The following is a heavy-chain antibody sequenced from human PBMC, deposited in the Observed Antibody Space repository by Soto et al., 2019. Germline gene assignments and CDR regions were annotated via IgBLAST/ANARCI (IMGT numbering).Heavy chain of an antibody. J-gene: IGHJ4*02. CDR3: ARIYYDSSGTNIDY. CDR1: GGSISIYY. D-gene: IGHD3-22*01. V-gene: IGHV4-59*08. CDR2: IYYSGST. Sequence: PSDTLSLTCTVSGGSISIYYWSWIRQPPGKGLEWIGYIYYSGSTNYNPSLKSRVTISVDTSKNQFSLKLSSVTAADTAVYYCARIYYDSSGTNIDYWGQGTLVTVSS.